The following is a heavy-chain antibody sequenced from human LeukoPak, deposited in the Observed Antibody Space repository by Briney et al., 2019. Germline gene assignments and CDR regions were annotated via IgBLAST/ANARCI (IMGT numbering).Heavy chain of an antibody. V-gene: IGHV3-48*04. J-gene: IGHJ6*02. D-gene: IGHD6-19*01. CDR3: ARLGLASYYYYGMDV. Sequence: PGGSLRLSCAASGFTFSSNSMNWVSQAPGKGLEWVSYISGDGNTIYYADSVKGRFTISRDNAKNSLYLQMSSLRAEDTAVYYCARLGLASYYYYGMDVWGQGTTVTVSS. CDR1: GFTFSSNS. CDR2: ISGDGNTI.